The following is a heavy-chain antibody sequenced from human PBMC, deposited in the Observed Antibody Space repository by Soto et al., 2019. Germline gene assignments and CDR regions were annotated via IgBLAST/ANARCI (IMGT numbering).Heavy chain of an antibody. J-gene: IGHJ5*02. CDR1: GGSISSGGYY. CDR3: ARAFGGVIVKSTRFGP. Sequence: PSETLSLTCTVSGGSISSGGYYWSWIRQHPGKGLEWIGYIYYSGSTYYNPSLKSRVTISVDTSKNQFSLKLSSVTAADTAVYYCARAFGGVIVKSTRFGPWGQGTLVTVSS. D-gene: IGHD3-16*02. V-gene: IGHV4-31*03. CDR2: IYYSGST.